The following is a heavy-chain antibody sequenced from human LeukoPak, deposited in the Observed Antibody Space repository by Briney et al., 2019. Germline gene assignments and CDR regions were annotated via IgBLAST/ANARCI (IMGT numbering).Heavy chain of an antibody. J-gene: IGHJ5*02. CDR3: ARDRGGSGVNWFDP. Sequence: SETLSLTCTVSGGSISSYYWSWIRQPPGKGLEWIGYIYYSGSTNYNPSLKSRVTISVDTSKNQFSLKLSSVTAADTAVYYCARDRGGSGVNWFDPWGQGTLVTVSS. V-gene: IGHV4-59*01. CDR2: IYYSGST. D-gene: IGHD3-10*01. CDR1: GGSISSYY.